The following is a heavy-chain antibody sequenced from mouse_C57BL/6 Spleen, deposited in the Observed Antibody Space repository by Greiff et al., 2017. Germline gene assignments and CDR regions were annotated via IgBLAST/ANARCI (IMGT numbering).Heavy chain of an antibody. CDR2: IDPSDSET. Sequence: QVQLQQPGAELVRPGSSVKLSCKASGYTFTSYWMHWVKQRPIQGLEWIGNIDPSDSETHYNQKFKDKATLTVDNSSSTAYMQLSSLTSEDSAVYYCARYSSGYVLFDDWGQGTTLTVSS. D-gene: IGHD3-2*02. CDR3: ARYSSGYVLFDD. V-gene: IGHV1-52*01. J-gene: IGHJ2*01. CDR1: GYTFTSYW.